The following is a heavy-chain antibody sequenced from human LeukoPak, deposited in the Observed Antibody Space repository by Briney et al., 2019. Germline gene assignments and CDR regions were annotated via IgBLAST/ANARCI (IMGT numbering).Heavy chain of an antibody. CDR2: IYYSGST. D-gene: IGHD5-24*01. V-gene: IGHV4-59*01. CDR3: AKNKGGYNYNFDY. J-gene: IGHJ4*02. Sequence: PSETLSLTCTVSGGSISSYHWSWIRQPPGKGLEWIGYIYYSGSTNYNPSLKSRVTILADTSKNQFSLKLSSVTAADTAVYYCAKNKGGYNYNFDYWGQGTLVTVSS. CDR1: GGSISSYH.